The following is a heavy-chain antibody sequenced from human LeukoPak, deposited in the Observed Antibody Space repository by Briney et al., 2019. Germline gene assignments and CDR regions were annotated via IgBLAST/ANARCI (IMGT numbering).Heavy chain of an antibody. CDR1: RFTFSSYG. V-gene: IGHV3-30*19. D-gene: IGHD6-19*01. J-gene: IGHJ4*02. Sequence: GGSLRLSCAASRFTFSSYGMHWVRQAPGKGLEWVAVISYDGSNKYYADSVKGRFTISRDNSKNTLYLQMNSLRAEDTAVYYCAKDSSGWDYWGQGILVTVSS. CDR3: AKDSSGWDY. CDR2: ISYDGSNK.